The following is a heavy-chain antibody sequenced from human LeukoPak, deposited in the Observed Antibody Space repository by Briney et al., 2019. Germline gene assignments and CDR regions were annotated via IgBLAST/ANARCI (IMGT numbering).Heavy chain of an antibody. CDR3: ARGFSALRDPAVVAFDI. V-gene: IGHV4-34*01. D-gene: IGHD2-15*01. Sequence: SETLSLTCAVYGGSFSGYYWSWIRQPPGKGLEWIGEINHSGSTNYNPSLKSRVTISVDTSKNQFSLKLSSVTAADTAVYYCARGFSALRDPAVVAFDIWGQGTMVTVSS. CDR1: GGSFSGYY. CDR2: INHSGST. J-gene: IGHJ3*02.